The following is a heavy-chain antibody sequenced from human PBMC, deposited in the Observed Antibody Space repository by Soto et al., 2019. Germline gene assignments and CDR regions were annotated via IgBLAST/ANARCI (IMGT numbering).Heavy chain of an antibody. J-gene: IGHJ4*02. D-gene: IGHD6-6*01. CDR2: ISGSGGST. CDR1: GCTFSSYA. Sequence: EVQLLESGGGLVQPGGSLRLSCAASGCTFSSYAMSWVRQAPGKGLEWVSAISGSGGSTYYADSVKGRFTISRDNSKNTLYLQMNSLRAEDTAVYYCAKDTSYSSSSGVDYWGQGTLVTVSS. V-gene: IGHV3-23*01. CDR3: AKDTSYSSSSGVDY.